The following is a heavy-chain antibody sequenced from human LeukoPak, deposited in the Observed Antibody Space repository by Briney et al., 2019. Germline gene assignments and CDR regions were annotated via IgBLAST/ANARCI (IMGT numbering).Heavy chain of an antibody. CDR3: ARDYCSGGSCYFGEH. CDR1: GGSISSSSHY. CDR2: IYYSGST. V-gene: IGHV4-39*07. Sequence: SGTLSLTCTVSGGSISSSSHYWGWIRQPPGKGLEWIGSIYYSGSTYYNPSLKSRVTISVDTSKNQFSLKLSSVTAADTAVYYCARDYCSGGSCYFGEHWGQGTLVTVSS. J-gene: IGHJ4*02. D-gene: IGHD2-15*01.